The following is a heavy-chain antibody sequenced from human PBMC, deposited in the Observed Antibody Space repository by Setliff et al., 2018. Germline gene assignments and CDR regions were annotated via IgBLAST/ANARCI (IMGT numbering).Heavy chain of an antibody. J-gene: IGHJ4*02. CDR3: RFWSGYYKNDY. V-gene: IGHV4-39*07. Sequence: SETLSLTCTVSGGSINSMSYYWGWVRQPPGKGLEWIGEINQSGSTNYIPSLKSRLTISVDTSKNQFSLKLSSVTAADTAVYYCRFWSGYYKNDYWGQGTLVTVSS. D-gene: IGHD3-3*01. CDR1: GGSINSMSYY. CDR2: INQSGST.